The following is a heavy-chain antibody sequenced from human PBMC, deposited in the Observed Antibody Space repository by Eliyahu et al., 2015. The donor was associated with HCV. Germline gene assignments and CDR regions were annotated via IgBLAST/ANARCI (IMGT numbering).Heavy chain of an antibody. D-gene: IGHD5-18*01. CDR3: AKAATLTAMAIYFDY. J-gene: IGHJ4*02. CDR2: ISWNSGSI. CDR1: GFTFXDYA. V-gene: IGHV3-9*01. Sequence: EVQLVESGGGLVQPGXSLRLSCAASGFTFXDYAMHWVRXAPGKGLEGVSGISWNSGSIGYADSVKGRFTISRDNAKNSLYLQMNSLRAEDTALYYCAKAATLTAMAIYFDYWGQGTLVTVSS.